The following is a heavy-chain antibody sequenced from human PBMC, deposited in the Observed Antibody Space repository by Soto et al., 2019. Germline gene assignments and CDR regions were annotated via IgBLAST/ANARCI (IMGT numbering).Heavy chain of an antibody. CDR3: ARDPIVVVTALYGMDV. CDR1: GCTFSSYG. J-gene: IGHJ6*02. V-gene: IGHV3-33*01. Sequence: GSLRLSCAASGCTFSSYGMHWVRQAPGKGLEWVAVIWYDGSNKYYADSVKGRFTISRDNSKNTLYLQMNSLRAEDTAVYYCARDPIVVVTALYGMDVWGQGTTVTVSS. D-gene: IGHD2-21*02. CDR2: IWYDGSNK.